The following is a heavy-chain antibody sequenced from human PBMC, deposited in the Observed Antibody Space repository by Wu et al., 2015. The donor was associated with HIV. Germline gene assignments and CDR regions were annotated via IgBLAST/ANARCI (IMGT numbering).Heavy chain of an antibody. V-gene: IGHV1-2*02. CDR3: XEGDLRWKDVIFGTWKF. J-gene: IGHJ1*01. CDR2: MDPTRGRV. Sequence: QLKQPGPQVKRPGESVTVSCVSDGYDYLNYKISWVRQVPGKGFEWMGWMDPTRGRVNYSWRFQGRMSMYRDVSRETSYMDLRGLTSDDTAKLFLXEGDLRWKDVIFGTWKFWGQGTWSLSRQ. CDR1: GYDYLNYK. D-gene: IGHD3-3*01.